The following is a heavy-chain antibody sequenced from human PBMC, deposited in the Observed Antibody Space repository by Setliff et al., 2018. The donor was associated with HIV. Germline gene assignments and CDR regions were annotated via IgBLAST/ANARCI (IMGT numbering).Heavy chain of an antibody. J-gene: IGHJ1*01. CDR2: IYYSGNT. V-gene: IGHV4-59*08. CDR3: ARHHNTMVRGVAYFQH. D-gene: IGHD3-10*01. Sequence: SETLSLTCAVSGYSISSDYHWSWIRQHPGKGLEWIGYIYYSGNTNYNPSLKSRVTISVDTSKKQFSLKLSSVIAADTAVYYCARHHNTMVRGVAYFQHWGQGTLVTVSS. CDR1: GYSISSDYH.